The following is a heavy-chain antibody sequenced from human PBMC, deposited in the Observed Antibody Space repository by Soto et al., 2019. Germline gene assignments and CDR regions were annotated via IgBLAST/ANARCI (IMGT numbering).Heavy chain of an antibody. CDR3: ARAREDIVFLNWFDP. CDR1: GFTFSDYA. V-gene: IGHV3-30-3*01. Sequence: PGGSLRLSCAASGFTFSDYAMQWVRQAPGKGLEWVAAISYDGVNTFYADSMKGRCTISRDNARNSLYLQMNSLRDEDTAVYYSARAREDIVFLNWFDPWGQGTLVTVSS. D-gene: IGHD2-15*01. J-gene: IGHJ5*02. CDR2: ISYDGVNT.